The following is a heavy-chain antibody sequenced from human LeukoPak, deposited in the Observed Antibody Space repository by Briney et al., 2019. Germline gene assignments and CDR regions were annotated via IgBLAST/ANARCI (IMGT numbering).Heavy chain of an antibody. D-gene: IGHD3-10*01. J-gene: IGHJ4*02. CDR1: GGSFSDYS. Sequence: PSETLSLTCAVYGGSFSDYSWSWIRQPPGKGLEWIGEINHSGSTNYNPSLKSRVTISVDTSKNQFSLKLSSVTAADTALYYCAKHYMGSSYNHGLDCWGQGTLVTVSS. CDR3: AKHYMGSSYNHGLDC. CDR2: INHSGST. V-gene: IGHV4-34*01.